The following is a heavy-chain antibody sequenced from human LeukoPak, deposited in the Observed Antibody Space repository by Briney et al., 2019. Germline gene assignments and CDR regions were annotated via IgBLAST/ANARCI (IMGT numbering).Heavy chain of an antibody. CDR1: GGSFSGYY. CDR3: ARGRGEWELLGSVYYFDY. CDR2: INHSGST. V-gene: IGHV4-34*01. J-gene: IGHJ4*02. Sequence: PSETLPLTCAVYGGSFSGYYWSWIRQPPGKGLEWIGKINHSGSTNYNPSLKSRVTISVDTSKNQFSLKLSSVTAADTAVYYCARGRGEWELLGSVYYFDYWGQGTLVTVSS. D-gene: IGHD1-26*01.